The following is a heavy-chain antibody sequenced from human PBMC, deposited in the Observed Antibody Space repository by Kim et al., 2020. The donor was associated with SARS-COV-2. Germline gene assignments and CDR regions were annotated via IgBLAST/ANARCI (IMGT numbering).Heavy chain of an antibody. CDR3: ARDLVPHHYGSGSYLPYYGMDV. V-gene: IGHV3-30-3*01. CDR2: ISYDGSNK. J-gene: IGHJ6*02. D-gene: IGHD3-10*01. Sequence: GGSLRLSCAASGFTFSSYAMHWVRQAPGKGLEWVAVISYDGSNKYYADSVKGRFTISRDNSKNTLYLQMNSLRAEDTAVYYCARDLVPHHYGSGSYLPYYGMDVWGQGTTVTVSS. CDR1: GFTFSSYA.